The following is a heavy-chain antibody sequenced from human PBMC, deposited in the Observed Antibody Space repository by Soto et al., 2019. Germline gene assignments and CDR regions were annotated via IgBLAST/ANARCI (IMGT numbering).Heavy chain of an antibody. V-gene: IGHV3-30*18. D-gene: IGHD5-12*01. Sequence: PGGSLRLSCAASGFTFSSYGMHWVRQAPGKGLEWVAVISYDGSNKYYADSVKGRFTISRDNSKNTLYLQMNSLRAEDTAVYYCAKSGGYSGYDFGAFDTWGQGTMVTVSS. CDR2: ISYDGSNK. J-gene: IGHJ3*02. CDR3: AKSGGYSGYDFGAFDT. CDR1: GFTFSSYG.